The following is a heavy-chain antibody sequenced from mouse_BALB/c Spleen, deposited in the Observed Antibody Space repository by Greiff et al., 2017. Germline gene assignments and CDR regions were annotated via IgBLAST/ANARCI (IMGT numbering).Heavy chain of an antibody. CDR2: IRSKSNNYAT. V-gene: IGHV10-1*02. J-gene: IGHJ4*01. CDR1: GFTFNTYA. Sequence: EVMLVESGGGLVQPKGSLKLSCAASGFTFNTYAMNWVRQAPGKGLEWVARIRSKSNNYATYYADSVKDRFTISRDDSQSMLYLQMNNLKTEDTAMYYCVRPYYGNPYYAMDYWGQGTSVTVSS. CDR3: VRPYYGNPYYAMDY. D-gene: IGHD2-10*01.